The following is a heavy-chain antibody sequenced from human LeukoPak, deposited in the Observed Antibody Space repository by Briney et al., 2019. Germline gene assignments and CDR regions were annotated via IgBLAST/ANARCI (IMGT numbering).Heavy chain of an antibody. J-gene: IGHJ6*03. CDR3: ARVLRYCSGGNCYSGGLGYMDV. V-gene: IGHV3-21*04. CDR1: GFTFSTYG. Sequence: GGSLRLSCAASGFTFSTYGMNWVRQAPGKGLEWVSSISSSSSYIYYADSVKGRFTISRDNAKNSLYLQMNSLRAEDTAVYYCARVLRYCSGGNCYSGGLGYMDVWGKGTTVTISS. D-gene: IGHD2-15*01. CDR2: ISSSSSYI.